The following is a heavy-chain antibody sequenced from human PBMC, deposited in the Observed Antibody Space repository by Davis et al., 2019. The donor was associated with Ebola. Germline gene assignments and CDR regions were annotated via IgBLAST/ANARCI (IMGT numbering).Heavy chain of an antibody. CDR3: ARDDLVYAMRLIDY. D-gene: IGHD2-8*01. CDR1: GFTFSSYW. Sequence: HTGGSLRLSCAASGFTFSSYWMHWVRQAPGKGLVWVSRINSDGSSTNYADSVKGRFTISRDNAKNTLYLQMNSLRAEDTAVYYCARDDLVYAMRLIDYWGQGTLVTVSS. V-gene: IGHV3-74*01. J-gene: IGHJ4*02. CDR2: INSDGSST.